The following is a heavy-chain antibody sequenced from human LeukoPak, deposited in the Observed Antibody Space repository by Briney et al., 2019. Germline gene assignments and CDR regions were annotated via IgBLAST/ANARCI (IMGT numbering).Heavy chain of an antibody. CDR1: GGSINSYY. CDR2: IYYSGGT. D-gene: IGHD6-13*01. J-gene: IGHJ6*03. V-gene: IGHV4-59*01. Sequence: SETLSLTCTVSGGSINSYYWNWIRQPPGKGLEWIGYIYYSGGTNYNPSLKSRVTIAVDTSKNQFSLKLSSVTAADTAVYYCARRAAAVGTYYMDVWGKGTTVTASS. CDR3: ARRAAAVGTYYMDV.